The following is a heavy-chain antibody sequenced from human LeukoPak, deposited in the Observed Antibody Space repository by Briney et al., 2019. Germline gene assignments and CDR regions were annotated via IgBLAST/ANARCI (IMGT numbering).Heavy chain of an antibody. CDR2: ISAYNGNT. CDR3: ARSIRIAAPLDY. Sequence: GASVKVSCKASGDRFTTYGISWVRQAPGQGLEWVGWISAYNGNTKYSQEFQGRVTITRDTSASTAYMELSSLRSEDMAVYYCARSIRIAAPLDYWGQGTLVTVSS. CDR1: GDRFTTYG. V-gene: IGHV1-18*03. J-gene: IGHJ4*02. D-gene: IGHD6-6*01.